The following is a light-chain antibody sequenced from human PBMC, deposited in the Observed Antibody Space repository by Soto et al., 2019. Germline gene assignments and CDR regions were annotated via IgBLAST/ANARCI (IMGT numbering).Light chain of an antibody. Sequence: DIPLTQTPSTLSASVGDEVTITCRASQTISRWLAWYQQKPGRAPKLLIYDASTLESGVPSRFSGSGSETEFTLTISRLQPDDFATYFCHSRAFGQGTRWRL. CDR3: HSRA. CDR2: DAS. CDR1: QTISRW. V-gene: IGKV1-5*01. J-gene: IGKJ5*01.